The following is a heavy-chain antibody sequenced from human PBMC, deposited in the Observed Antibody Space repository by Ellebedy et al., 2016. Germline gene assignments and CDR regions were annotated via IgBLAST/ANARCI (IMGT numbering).Heavy chain of an antibody. CDR1: SGAIGSCY. CDR2: ISYSGST. D-gene: IGHD4-11*01. J-gene: IGHJ3*02. CDR3: ARPRQQWNDAFDI. Sequence: SETLSLTCTVSSGAIGSCYGIWSRQPPGKGLEWIGYISYSGSTKYNPSLKSRITISVDTSKNQFSLNLNSVTAADTAVYYCARPRQQWNDAFDIWGQGTKVTVST. V-gene: IGHV4-59*08.